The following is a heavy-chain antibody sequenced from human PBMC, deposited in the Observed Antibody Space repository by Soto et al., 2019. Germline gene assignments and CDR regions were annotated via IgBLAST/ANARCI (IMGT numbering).Heavy chain of an antibody. Sequence: SVKVSCKASGGTFISYAISWVRQAPGQGLEWMGGIIPIFGTANYAQKFQGRVTITADESTSTAYMELSSLRSEDTAVYYCARAYYYDSSAWESFDYWGQGTLVTVSS. CDR3: ARAYYYDSSAWESFDY. D-gene: IGHD3-22*01. CDR2: IIPIFGTA. V-gene: IGHV1-69*13. J-gene: IGHJ4*02. CDR1: GGTFISYA.